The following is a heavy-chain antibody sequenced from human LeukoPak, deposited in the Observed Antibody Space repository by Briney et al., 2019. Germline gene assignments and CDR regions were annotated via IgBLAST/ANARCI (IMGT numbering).Heavy chain of an antibody. CDR2: ISSSGSTI. CDR3: SRLRGYSYGYADY. J-gene: IGHJ4*02. Sequence: PGGSLRLSCAASGFTFSSYSMNWVRQAPGEGLEWVSYISSSGSTIDYADSVKGRFTISRDNAKNSLYLQMNSLRAEDTAVYYCSRLRGYSYGYADYWGQGTLVTVSS. CDR1: GFTFSSYS. V-gene: IGHV3-48*04. D-gene: IGHD5-18*01.